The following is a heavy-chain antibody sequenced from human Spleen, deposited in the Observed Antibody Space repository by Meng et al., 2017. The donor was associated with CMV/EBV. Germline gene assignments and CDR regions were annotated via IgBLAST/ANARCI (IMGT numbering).Heavy chain of an antibody. CDR2: INPNSGGT. CDR3: ASDLLGYCTSSSCSEPELTDY. V-gene: IGHV1-2*02. CDR1: GYTFTPYL. J-gene: IGHJ4*02. Sequence: ASVKVSCKASGYTFTPYLIHWVRQAPGQGLEWLGWINPNSGGTNYAQKFQGRVTMTRDTSIDTAYMELSSLSSDDTAVYYCASDLLGYCTSSSCSEPELTDYWGQGTLVTVSS. D-gene: IGHD2-2*01.